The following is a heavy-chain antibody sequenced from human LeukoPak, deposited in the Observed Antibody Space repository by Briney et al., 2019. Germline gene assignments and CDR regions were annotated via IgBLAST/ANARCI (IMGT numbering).Heavy chain of an antibody. Sequence: GGSLRLSCAASGFTFSGYAMHWVRQAPGKGLEWVALISYDGNNKYYADSVKGRFTTSRDNSKNTLYLQMNSLRAEDTAVYYCAKTRPLDSSSWSHGDYWGQGTLVTVSS. CDR1: GFTFSGYA. CDR3: AKTRPLDSSSWSHGDY. V-gene: IGHV3-30-3*02. J-gene: IGHJ4*02. CDR2: ISYDGNNK. D-gene: IGHD6-13*01.